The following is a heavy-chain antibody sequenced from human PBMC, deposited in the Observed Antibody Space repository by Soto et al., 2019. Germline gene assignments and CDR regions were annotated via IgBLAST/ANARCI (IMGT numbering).Heavy chain of an antibody. CDR2: INHSGST. CDR1: GGSFSGYY. Sequence: SETLSLTCAVYGGSFSGYYWSWIRQPPGKGLEWIGEINHSGSTNYNPSLKSRVTISVDTSKNQFSLKLSSVTAADTAVYYCARGPTPRISRAGRPSWGQGTLVTVSS. V-gene: IGHV4-34*01. CDR3: ARGPTPRISRAGRPS. J-gene: IGHJ4*02.